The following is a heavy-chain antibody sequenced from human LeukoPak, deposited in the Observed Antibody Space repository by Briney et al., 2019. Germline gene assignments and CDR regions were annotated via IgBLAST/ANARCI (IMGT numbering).Heavy chain of an antibody. V-gene: IGHV3-66*01. Sequence: GGSLRLSCAASGFTVSSNYMSWVRQAPGKGLEWVSVIYSGGSTYYADSVKGRFTISTDNSKNTLYLQMNSLRAEDTAVYYCARGTYYYDSNGYYYWGQGTLVTVSS. J-gene: IGHJ4*02. CDR1: GFTVSSNY. CDR3: ARGTYYYDSNGYYY. D-gene: IGHD3-22*01. CDR2: IYSGGST.